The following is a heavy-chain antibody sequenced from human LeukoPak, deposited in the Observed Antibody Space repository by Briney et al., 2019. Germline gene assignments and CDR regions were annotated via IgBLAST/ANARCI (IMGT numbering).Heavy chain of an antibody. Sequence: ASVKVSYKASGYTFTGYYMHWVRQAPGQGLEWMGWINPNSGGTNYAQKFQGRVTMTRDTSISTAYMELSRLRSADTAVYYCARARAEYYYDSSGYSLPDYWGQGTLVTVSS. CDR3: ARARAEYYYDSSGYSLPDY. J-gene: IGHJ4*02. CDR2: INPNSGGT. V-gene: IGHV1-2*02. CDR1: GYTFTGYY. D-gene: IGHD3-22*01.